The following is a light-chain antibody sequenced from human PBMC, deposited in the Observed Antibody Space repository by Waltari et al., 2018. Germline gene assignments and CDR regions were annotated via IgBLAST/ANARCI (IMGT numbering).Light chain of an antibody. V-gene: IGKV1-9*01. CDR2: AAS. Sequence: DIQLTQSPSFLSASAGERVTITCRASQGISSYLAWCQQKPGKAPKLLIYAASALQSGVPSRFSGSGSGTEFTLTISSLQPEDFATYYCQQLNTYPHTFGQGTKLEIK. J-gene: IGKJ2*01. CDR3: QQLNTYPHT. CDR1: QGISSY.